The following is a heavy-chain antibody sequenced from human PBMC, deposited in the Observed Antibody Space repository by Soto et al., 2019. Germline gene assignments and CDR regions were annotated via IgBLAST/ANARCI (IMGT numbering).Heavy chain of an antibody. D-gene: IGHD1-26*01. V-gene: IGHV4-34*04. CDR1: GGSVSGFY. CDR2: IDQGGGRQSGST. J-gene: IGHJ2*01. CDR3: ARGLKVGTTIYWYFDL. Sequence: QVQLHQWGTELLKPSETLSLTCAVDGGSVSGFYWNWIRQTPGKGLAWIAEIDQGGGRQSGSTNNNPSLESRGIISRDTSKNQMSLTLSSVTAADTALYYCARGLKVGTTIYWYFDLWGRGTLVTVSS.